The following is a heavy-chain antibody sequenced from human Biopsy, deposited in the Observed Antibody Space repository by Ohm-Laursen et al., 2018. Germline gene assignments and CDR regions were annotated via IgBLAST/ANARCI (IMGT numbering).Heavy chain of an antibody. J-gene: IGHJ5*02. CDR3: ARGPGKLWSGYYT. V-gene: IGHV3-11*01. Sequence: SLRLSCAASGFTFSDYYMSWIRQAPGKGLEWVSYITSGGSTTDYADSVKGRFTISRDNAKSSLFLQMNSLRAEDTAVYYCARGPGKLWSGYYTWGQGSLVSVSP. D-gene: IGHD3-3*01. CDR1: GFTFSDYY. CDR2: ITSGGSTT.